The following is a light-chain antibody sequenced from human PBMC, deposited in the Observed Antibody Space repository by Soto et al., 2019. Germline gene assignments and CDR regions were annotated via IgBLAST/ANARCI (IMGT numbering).Light chain of an antibody. CDR1: QSISDT. V-gene: IGKV3-15*01. CDR3: QQYHVWPKWT. J-gene: IGKJ1*01. Sequence: EIVMTQSPATLSVSPGGRATLSCRASQSISDTLAWYQQKPGQAPRLLIHGASTRATGFPARFSGSGSGTDFTLTISSLQSEDFAVYYCQQYHVWPKWTFGQGTKVEI. CDR2: GAS.